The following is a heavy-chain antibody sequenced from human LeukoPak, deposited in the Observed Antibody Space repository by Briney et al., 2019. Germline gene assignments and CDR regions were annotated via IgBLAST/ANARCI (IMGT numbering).Heavy chain of an antibody. J-gene: IGHJ5*02. CDR2: IYYSGST. V-gene: IGHV4-59*01. Sequence: SETLSLTCTVSGGSISSYYWSWIRQPPGKGLEWIGYIYYSGSTNYNPSLKGRVTISVDTSKNQFSLKLSSVTAADTAVYYCASIHDYGQSAWGQGTLVTVSS. CDR1: GGSISSYY. D-gene: IGHD4-17*01. CDR3: ASIHDYGQSA.